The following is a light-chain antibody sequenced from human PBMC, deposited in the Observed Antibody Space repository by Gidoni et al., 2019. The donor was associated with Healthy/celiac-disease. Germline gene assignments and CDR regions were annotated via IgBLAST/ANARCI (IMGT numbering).Light chain of an antibody. CDR3: NSRDSSGSHVV. Sequence: SSELTQDPAVSVALGQTVRITCQGDSLRSYYASWYQQKPGQAPLLVIYGKTNRPSGIPDRFSGSSSGNTASLTITGAQAEDEADYYCNSRDSSGSHVVFGGGTKLTVL. CDR1: SLRSYY. CDR2: GKT. J-gene: IGLJ2*01. V-gene: IGLV3-19*01.